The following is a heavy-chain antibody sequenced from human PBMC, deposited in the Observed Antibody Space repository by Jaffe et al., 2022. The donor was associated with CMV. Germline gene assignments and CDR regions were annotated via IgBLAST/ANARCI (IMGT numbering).Heavy chain of an antibody. CDR3: TTEKGPDYYYYYMDV. J-gene: IGHJ6*03. V-gene: IGHV3-15*01. Sequence: EVQLVESGGGLVKPGGSLRLSCAASGFTFSNAWMSWVRQAPGKGLEWVGRIKSKTDGGTTDYAAPVKGRFTISRDDSKNTLYLQMNSLKTEDTAVYYCTTEKGPDYYYYYMDVWGKGTTVTVSS. CDR1: GFTFSNAW. CDR2: IKSKTDGGTT.